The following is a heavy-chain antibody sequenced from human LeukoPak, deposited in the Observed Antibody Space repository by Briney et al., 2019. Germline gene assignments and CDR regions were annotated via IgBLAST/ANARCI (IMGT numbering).Heavy chain of an antibody. CDR2: IRYDGSNK. Sequence: PGGSLRLSCAASGFTFSSYGMHWVRQAPGKGLEWVAFIRYDGSNKYYADSVKGRFTISRDNTQNSLYLQMNSLRPEDTALYYCVRDAGYSGYMINDIWGQGTMVTVSS. D-gene: IGHD5-12*01. CDR3: VRDAGYSGYMINDI. CDR1: GFTFSSYG. V-gene: IGHV3-30*02. J-gene: IGHJ3*02.